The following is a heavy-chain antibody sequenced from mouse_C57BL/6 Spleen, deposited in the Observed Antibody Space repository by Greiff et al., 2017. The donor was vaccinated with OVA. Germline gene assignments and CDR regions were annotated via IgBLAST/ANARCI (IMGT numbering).Heavy chain of an antibody. Sequence: DVMLVESGGGLVKPGGSLKLSCAASGFTFSSYAMSWVRQTPEKRLEWVATISDGGSYTYYPDNVKGRFTISRDNAKNNLYLQMSHLKSEDTAMYYCARDDLGRFAYWGQGTLVTVSA. J-gene: IGHJ3*01. V-gene: IGHV5-4*01. CDR2: ISDGGSYT. CDR3: ARDDLGRFAY. CDR1: GFTFSSYA. D-gene: IGHD4-1*01.